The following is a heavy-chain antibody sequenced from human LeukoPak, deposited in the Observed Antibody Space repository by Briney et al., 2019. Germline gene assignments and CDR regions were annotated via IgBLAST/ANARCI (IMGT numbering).Heavy chain of an antibody. D-gene: IGHD3-22*01. V-gene: IGHV7-4-1*02. CDR1: GYTFTSYA. Sequence: ASVKVSCKASGYTFTSYAMNWVRQAPGQGLEWMGWINTNTGNPTYAQGFTGRFVFSLDTSVSTAYLQISSLKAEDTAVYYCARSYDSSGYHTHYFDYWGQGTLVTVSS. CDR2: INTNTGNP. J-gene: IGHJ4*02. CDR3: ARSYDSSGYHTHYFDY.